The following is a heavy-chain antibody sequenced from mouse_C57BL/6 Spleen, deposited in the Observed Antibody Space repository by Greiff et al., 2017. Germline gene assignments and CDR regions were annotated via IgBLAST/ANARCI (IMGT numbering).Heavy chain of an antibody. D-gene: IGHD2-2*01. Sequence: EVQVVESGGGLVKPGGSLKLSCAASGFTFSDYGMHWVRQAPEKGLEWVAYISSGSSTIYYSDKVKGRFTISIDNAKNTLFLQMTSLSSDETAMYYCARKWLPHYYAMDYWGQGTSGTVSS. CDR2: ISSGSSTI. J-gene: IGHJ4*01. CDR1: GFTFSDYG. CDR3: ARKWLPHYYAMDY. V-gene: IGHV5-17*01.